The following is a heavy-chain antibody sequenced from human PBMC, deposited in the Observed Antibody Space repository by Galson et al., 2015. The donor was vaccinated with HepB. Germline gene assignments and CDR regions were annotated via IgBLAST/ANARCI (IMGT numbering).Heavy chain of an antibody. D-gene: IGHD5-24*01. Sequence: SLRLSCAYSGFMFSSYSLNWVRQTPGTGLEWVAYISGDSSPIHYADSVRGRFTISRDNAKKFLYLQMSSLRAEDTAVYYCARGKYNFGLWGQGTLVTVAS. J-gene: IGHJ4*02. CDR1: GFMFSSYS. CDR3: ARGKYNFGL. CDR2: ISGDSSPI. V-gene: IGHV3-48*04.